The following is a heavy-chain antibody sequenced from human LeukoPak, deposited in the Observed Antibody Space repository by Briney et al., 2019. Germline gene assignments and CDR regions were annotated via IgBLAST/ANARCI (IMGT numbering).Heavy chain of an antibody. CDR1: GYTFINFW. CDR2: IDLRTGDA. Sequence: ASVTVSCKASGYTFINFWMHWVRQAPGQGREWMGWIDLRTGDATSAQRFQGRVTMTRDTSISTTYMELSRLTSDDTAVYYCARDYPHQRFDWGGQGTLVTVSS. J-gene: IGHJ4*02. CDR3: ARDYPHQRFDW. V-gene: IGHV1-2*02.